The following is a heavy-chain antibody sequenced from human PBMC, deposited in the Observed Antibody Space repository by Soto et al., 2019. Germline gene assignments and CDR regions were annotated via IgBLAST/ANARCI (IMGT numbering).Heavy chain of an antibody. J-gene: IGHJ4*02. Sequence: QVQPVQSGAEVKKPGASVKVSCKASGYTFTSYGISWVRQAPGQGLEWMGWISAYNGNTNYAQKLQGRVTMTTDTSTSTAYMELRSLRSDDTAVYYCARDMGYLRYFDWVQTWSDYWGQGTLVTVSS. CDR3: ARDMGYLRYFDWVQTWSDY. CDR2: ISAYNGNT. V-gene: IGHV1-18*01. D-gene: IGHD3-9*01. CDR1: GYTFTSYG.